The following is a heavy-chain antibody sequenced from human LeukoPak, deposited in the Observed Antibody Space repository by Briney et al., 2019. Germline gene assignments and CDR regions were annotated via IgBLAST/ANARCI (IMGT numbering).Heavy chain of an antibody. Sequence: ASVRVSCKASGYTFTSYAMNWVRQAPGQGLEWMGWINTNTGNPTYAQGFTGRFVFSLDTSVSTAYLQTCSLKAEDTAVYYCARHSSSWYRGLPDYWGQGTLVTVSS. CDR3: ARHSSSWYRGLPDY. CDR2: INTNTGNP. V-gene: IGHV7-4-1*01. CDR1: GYTFTSYA. J-gene: IGHJ4*02. D-gene: IGHD6-13*01.